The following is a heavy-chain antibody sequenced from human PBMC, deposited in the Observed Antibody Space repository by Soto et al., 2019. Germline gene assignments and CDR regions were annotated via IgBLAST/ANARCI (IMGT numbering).Heavy chain of an antibody. CDR3: ASAALVYYDNSWFDH. Sequence: QVQPVQSVAEVKNPGSSVKVSCKSSGCTLSSYAISWVRQAPGQGREWLGGIIPIFGTATYGQTFQSRVKITADESTGTANRSLSSLTADNTAVYYCASAALVYYDNSWFDHSCQGTPVAVSS. V-gene: IGHV1-69*01. CDR2: IIPIFGTA. D-gene: IGHD3-22*01. J-gene: IGHJ5*02. CDR1: GCTLSSYA.